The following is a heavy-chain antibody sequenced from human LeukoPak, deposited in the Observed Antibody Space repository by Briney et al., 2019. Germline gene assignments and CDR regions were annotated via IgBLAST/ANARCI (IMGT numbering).Heavy chain of an antibody. D-gene: IGHD5-18*01. CDR2: IYYSGST. V-gene: IGHV4-59*12. CDR1: GGSFSGYY. CDR3: ARAPVDTAMVPSDY. J-gene: IGHJ4*02. Sequence: PSETLSLTCAVYGGSFSGYYWSWVRQPPGKGLEWIGYIYYSGSTNYNPSLKSRVTISVDKSKNQFSLKLSSVTAADTAVYYCARAPVDTAMVPSDYWGQGTLVTVSS.